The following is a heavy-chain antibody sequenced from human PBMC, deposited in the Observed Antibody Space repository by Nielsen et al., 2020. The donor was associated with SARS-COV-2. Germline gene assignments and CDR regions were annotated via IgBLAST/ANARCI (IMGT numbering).Heavy chain of an antibody. CDR3: AKAPNPLAAAGYYYFDY. V-gene: IGHV3-9*01. CDR2: ISWNSGSI. CDR1: GFTFDDYA. D-gene: IGHD6-13*01. Sequence: SLKISCAASGFTFDDYAMHWVRQAPGKGLEWVSGISWNSGSIGYADSVKSRFTISRDNAKNSLYLQMNSLRAEDTALYYCAKAPNPLAAAGYYYFDYWGQGTLVTVSS. J-gene: IGHJ4*02.